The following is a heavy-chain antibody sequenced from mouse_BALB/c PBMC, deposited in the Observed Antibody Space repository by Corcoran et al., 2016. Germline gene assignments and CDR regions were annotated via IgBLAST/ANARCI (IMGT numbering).Heavy chain of an antibody. Sequence: EVQLQQSGPELVKPGASVKMSCKASGYTFTDYYMKWMKQSHGKSLEWIGDINPNNGGTSYNQKFKGKATLTVDKSSSTAYMQLNSLTSEDSAVYYCARDYDYYFDYWGQGTTLTVSS. J-gene: IGHJ2*01. V-gene: IGHV1-26*01. CDR3: ARDYDYYFDY. D-gene: IGHD2-4*01. CDR1: GYTFTDYY. CDR2: INPNNGGT.